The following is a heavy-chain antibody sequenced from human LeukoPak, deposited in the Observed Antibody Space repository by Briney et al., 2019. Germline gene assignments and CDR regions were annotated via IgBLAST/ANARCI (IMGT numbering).Heavy chain of an antibody. Sequence: PGGSLRLSCAASGFTFSNYAMSWVRQAPGKGLEWASTISSSGGSTYYADSVKGRFTISRDNPKNTLYLQMNSLRAEDTAVCYCAEPPSDYWGQGTLVTVSS. CDR3: AEPPSDY. CDR1: GFTFSNYA. J-gene: IGHJ4*02. V-gene: IGHV3-23*01. CDR2: ISSSGGST.